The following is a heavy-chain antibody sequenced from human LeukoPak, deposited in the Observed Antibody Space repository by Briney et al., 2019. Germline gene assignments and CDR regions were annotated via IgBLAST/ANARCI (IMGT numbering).Heavy chain of an antibody. CDR1: ESTFSSYA. Sequence: GGSLRLSCAASESTFSSYAIHWVRQAPGKGLEYVSGISTNGGSTYYANSVKGRFTISRDNSKNTLYLQMNSLRAEDTAVYYCARDPPRYYDSSNHGQQKTDYWGQGTLVTVSS. J-gene: IGHJ4*02. CDR2: ISTNGGST. V-gene: IGHV3-64*01. D-gene: IGHD3-22*01. CDR3: ARDPPRYYDSSNHGQQKTDY.